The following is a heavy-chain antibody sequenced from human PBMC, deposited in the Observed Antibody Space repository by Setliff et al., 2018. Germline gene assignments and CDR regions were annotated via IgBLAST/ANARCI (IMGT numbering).Heavy chain of an antibody. CDR2: ISHSGST. D-gene: IGHD4-17*01. CDR3: AGGRRYDYGWDFDY. CDR1: GYSISSGHY. J-gene: IGHJ4*02. V-gene: IGHV4-38-2*02. Sequence: PSETLSLTCTVSGYSISSGHYWGWIRQPPGKGLEWIGSISHSGSTYYNPSLRSRVTISLDTSKNQFSPKLTFVTAADTAVYYCAGGRRYDYGWDFDYWGQGTLVTVSS.